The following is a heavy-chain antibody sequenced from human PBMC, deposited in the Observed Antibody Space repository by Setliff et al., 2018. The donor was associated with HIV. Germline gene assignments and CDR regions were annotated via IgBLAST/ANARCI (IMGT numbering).Heavy chain of an antibody. J-gene: IGHJ3*02. D-gene: IGHD1-26*01. CDR2: IFGDGSNK. CDR3: ARDRGRPDSFDI. V-gene: IGHV3-33*01. CDR1: GFQFNKYG. Sequence: GGSLRLSCETSGFQFNKYGMHWVRQAPGQGLEWVAVIFGDGSNKYYADSVKGRFTMSRDNAKNTLYLQMNSLRAEDTALYFCARDRGRPDSFDIWGQGTMVTVSS.